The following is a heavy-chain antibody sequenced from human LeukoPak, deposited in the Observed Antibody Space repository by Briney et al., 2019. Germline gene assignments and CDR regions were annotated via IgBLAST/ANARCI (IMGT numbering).Heavy chain of an antibody. D-gene: IGHD1-26*01. Sequence: SETLSLTCSVSGGSISNYYWSWIRQSPGKGLEWIAYIYYSGSTNYNPSLKSRVTISVDTPKNQFSLKLTSVTAADTAVYYCTRGFRSSFSDQWGQGTLVTVSS. CDR1: GGSISNYY. CDR3: TRGFRSSFSDQ. J-gene: IGHJ4*02. V-gene: IGHV4-59*01. CDR2: IYYSGST.